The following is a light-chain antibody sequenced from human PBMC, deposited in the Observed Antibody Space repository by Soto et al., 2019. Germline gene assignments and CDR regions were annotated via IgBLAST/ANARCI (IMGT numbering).Light chain of an antibody. Sequence: EIVMTQSPATLSVSPGERATLSCRASQSVSSNSAWYQQKPGQAPRLLIYGASTRAAGIPARFSGSGSGTEFTLNIRSLQSEDFAVYYCHQYNNWPPGTLPQGTQVNIK. CDR3: HQYNNWPPGT. V-gene: IGKV3-15*01. CDR1: QSVSSN. CDR2: GAS. J-gene: IGKJ1*01.